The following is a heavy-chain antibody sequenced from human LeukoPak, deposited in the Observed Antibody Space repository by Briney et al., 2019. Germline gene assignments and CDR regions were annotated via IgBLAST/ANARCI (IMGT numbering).Heavy chain of an antibody. CDR1: GYTFTSYY. Sequence: GASVKVSCKASGYTFTSYYMHWVRQAPGQGLEWMGIINPSGGSTSYAQKFQGRVTMTRDTSTSTVYMELSSLRSEDTAVYYYARATVVGGESDYWGQGTLVTVSS. V-gene: IGHV1-46*01. D-gene: IGHD1-26*01. CDR2: INPSGGST. CDR3: ARATVVGGESDY. J-gene: IGHJ4*02.